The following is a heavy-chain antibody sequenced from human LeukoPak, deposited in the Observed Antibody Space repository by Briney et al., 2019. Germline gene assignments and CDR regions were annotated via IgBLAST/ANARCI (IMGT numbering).Heavy chain of an antibody. Sequence: GGSLRLSCAASGFTFSSYEMNWVRQAPGKGLEWVSYISSSGSTIYYADSVKGRFTISRDNAKNSLYLQMNSLRAEDTAVYYCARVSYYYGSGSYRPTAVYYFDYWGQGTLVTVSS. CDR2: ISSSGSTI. CDR1: GFTFSSYE. V-gene: IGHV3-48*03. J-gene: IGHJ4*02. CDR3: ARVSYYYGSGSYRPTAVYYFDY. D-gene: IGHD3-10*01.